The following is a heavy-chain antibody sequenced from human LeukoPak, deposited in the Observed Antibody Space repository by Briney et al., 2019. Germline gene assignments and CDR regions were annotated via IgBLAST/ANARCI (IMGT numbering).Heavy chain of an antibody. CDR1: GFTFSSYG. J-gene: IGHJ4*02. CDR2: IRYDGSNK. Sequence: GGSLRLSCAASGFTFSSYGMHWVRQAPGKGLEWVAVIRYDGSNKYYADSVKGRFTISRDNSKNTLYLQMNSLRAEDTAVYYCARAEPCSGGSCYYFDYWGQGTLVTVSS. V-gene: IGHV3-33*01. CDR3: ARAEPCSGGSCYYFDY. D-gene: IGHD2-15*01.